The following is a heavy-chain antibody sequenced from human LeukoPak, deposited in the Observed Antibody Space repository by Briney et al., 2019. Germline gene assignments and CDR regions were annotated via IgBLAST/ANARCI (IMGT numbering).Heavy chain of an antibody. J-gene: IGHJ4*02. Sequence: SETLSLTCTVSGGSISSSSYYWGWIRQPPGKGLEWLGSIYYSGSTYYNPSLKSRVTISVDTSKNQFSLKLSSVTAADTAVYYCARRSDSSDTYFDYWGQGTLVTVSS. V-gene: IGHV4-39*01. D-gene: IGHD3-22*01. CDR2: IYYSGST. CDR1: GGSISSSSYY. CDR3: ARRSDSSDTYFDY.